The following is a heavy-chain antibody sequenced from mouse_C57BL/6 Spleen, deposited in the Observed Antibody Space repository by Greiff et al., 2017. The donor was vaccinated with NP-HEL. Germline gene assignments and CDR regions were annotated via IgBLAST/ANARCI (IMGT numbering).Heavy chain of an antibody. CDR2: INPSNGGT. J-gene: IGHJ3*01. D-gene: IGHD2-5*01. Sequence: QVQLQQSGTELVKPGASVKLSCKASGYTFTSYWMHWVKQRPGQGLEWIGNINPSNGGTNYNEKFKSKATLTVDKSSSTAYMQLSSLTSEDSAVYYCAREGAYYSNYAGFAYWGQGTLVTVSA. V-gene: IGHV1-53*01. CDR3: AREGAYYSNYAGFAY. CDR1: GYTFTSYW.